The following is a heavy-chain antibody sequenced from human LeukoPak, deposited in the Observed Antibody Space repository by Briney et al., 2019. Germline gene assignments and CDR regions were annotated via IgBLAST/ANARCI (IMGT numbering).Heavy chain of an antibody. CDR1: GGSFSGYY. V-gene: IGHV4-34*01. J-gene: IGHJ4*02. D-gene: IGHD5-24*01. CDR3: ARGKVVRERWLQFFDY. Sequence: SETLSLTCAVCGGSFSGYYWSWIRQPPGKGLEWIGEINHSGSTNYNPSLKSRVTISVDTSKNQFSPKLSSVTAADTAVYYCARGKVVRERWLQFFDYWGQGTLVTVSS. CDR2: INHSGST.